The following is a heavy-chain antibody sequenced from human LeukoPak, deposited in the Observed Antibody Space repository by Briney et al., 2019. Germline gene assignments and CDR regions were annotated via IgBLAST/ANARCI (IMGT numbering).Heavy chain of an antibody. V-gene: IGHV1-24*01. CDR3: TTGPGAISGDDY. D-gene: IGHD4/OR15-4a*01. J-gene: IGHJ4*02. CDR1: GYSLSELS. CDR2: IAPEHGQT. Sequence: ASVKVSCKVSGYSLSELSMHWVRQAPGEGLEWMGDIAPEHGQTVYAQKFQGRVTMTADTSTDTAYMDLSSLTSEDTAMYYCTTGPGAISGDDYWGQGTLVTVSS.